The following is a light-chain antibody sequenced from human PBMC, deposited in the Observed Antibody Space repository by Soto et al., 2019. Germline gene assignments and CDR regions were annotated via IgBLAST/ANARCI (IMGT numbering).Light chain of an antibody. CDR3: QQYETFPLT. Sequence: DIQMTQSPSTLSASVGDRATIGCRASQSISSWLAWYQQKPGKAPKLLIYKASILESGVPSRFSGSGSATEFTLTISSLQPEDFASYYCQQYETFPLTFGGGTKVEIK. CDR2: KAS. CDR1: QSISSW. J-gene: IGKJ4*01. V-gene: IGKV1-5*03.